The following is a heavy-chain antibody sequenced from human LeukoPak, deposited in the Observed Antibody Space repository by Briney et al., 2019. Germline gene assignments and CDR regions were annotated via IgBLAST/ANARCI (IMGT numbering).Heavy chain of an antibody. CDR2: INWNGDST. V-gene: IGHV3-20*01. D-gene: IGHD2-15*01. CDR1: GFTFYHYG. Sequence: GGSLRLSCTASGFTFYHYGMSWVRQAPGKRLEWVSSINWNGDSTGYADSVKGRFTISRDNAKNSLYLQMNSLRVEDTALYHCARAAGECSGGSCYSHAFGVWGQGTRVTVSS. CDR3: ARAAGECSGGSCYSHAFGV. J-gene: IGHJ3*01.